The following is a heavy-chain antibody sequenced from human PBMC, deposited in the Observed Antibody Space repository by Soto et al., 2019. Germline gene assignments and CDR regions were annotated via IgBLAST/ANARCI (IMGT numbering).Heavy chain of an antibody. V-gene: IGHV4-59*01. J-gene: IGHJ4*02. D-gene: IGHD3-10*01. CDR1: GGSISSYY. CDR2: IYYSGST. Sequence: SETLSLTCTVSGGSISSYYWSWIRQPPGKGLEWIGYIYYSGSTNYNPSLKSRVTISVDTSKNQFSLKLSSVTAADTAVYYCARDLYGSGSSNWGQGTLVTVSS. CDR3: ARDLYGSGSSN.